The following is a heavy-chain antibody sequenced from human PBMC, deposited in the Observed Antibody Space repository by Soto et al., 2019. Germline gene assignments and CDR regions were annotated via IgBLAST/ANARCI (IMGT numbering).Heavy chain of an antibody. V-gene: IGHV1-3*01. CDR3: ARVIAAADDYYYYGMDV. CDR1: GYTFTSYA. J-gene: IGHJ6*02. CDR2: INAGNGNT. Sequence: QVQLVQSWAEVKKPGASVKVSCKASGYTFTSYAMRWVRQAPGQRLEWMGWINAGNGNTKYSQKFQGRVTITRDTSASTAYMELSSLRSEDTAVYYCARVIAAADDYYYYGMDVWGQGTTVTVSS. D-gene: IGHD6-13*01.